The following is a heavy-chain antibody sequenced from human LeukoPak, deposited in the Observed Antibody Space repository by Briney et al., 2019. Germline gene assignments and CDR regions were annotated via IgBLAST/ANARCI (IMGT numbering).Heavy chain of an antibody. CDR1: GFTFDDYA. J-gene: IGHJ4*02. V-gene: IGHV3-43D*03. Sequence: GGSLRLSCAASGFTFDDYAMHWVRQAPGKGLEWVSRISWDGGSTYYADSVKGRFTISRDNSKNSLYLQMNSLRAEDTALYYCAKDIRSGGSYIFDYWGQGTLVTVSS. CDR3: AKDIRSGGSYIFDY. D-gene: IGHD3-16*01. CDR2: ISWDGGST.